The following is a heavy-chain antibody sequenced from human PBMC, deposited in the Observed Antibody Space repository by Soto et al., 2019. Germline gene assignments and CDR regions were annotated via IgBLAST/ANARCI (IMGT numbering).Heavy chain of an antibody. Sequence: ASVKVSCKASGYTFTSYDINWVRQATGQGLEWMGWMNPNSGNTGYAQRFQGRVTMTRNTSISTAYMELSSLRSEDTAVYYCVVVVPAAYFDYWGQGTLVTVSS. V-gene: IGHV1-8*01. D-gene: IGHD2-2*01. CDR3: VVVVPAAYFDY. J-gene: IGHJ4*02. CDR2: MNPNSGNT. CDR1: GYTFTSYD.